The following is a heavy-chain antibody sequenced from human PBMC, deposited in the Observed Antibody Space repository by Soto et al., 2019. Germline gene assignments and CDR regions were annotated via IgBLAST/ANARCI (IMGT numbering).Heavy chain of an antibody. V-gene: IGHV3-23*01. CDR2: ISGSGGST. CDR1: GFTFSSYA. J-gene: IGHJ6*02. CDR3: AKEMAKYYYGSGSQSTYYYGMDV. D-gene: IGHD3-10*01. Sequence: PGGSLRLSCAASGFTFSSYAMSWVRQAPGKGLGWVSAISGSGGSTYYADSVKGRFTISRDNSKNTLYLQMNSLRAEDTAVYYCAKEMAKYYYGSGSQSTYYYGMDVWGQGTTVTVSS.